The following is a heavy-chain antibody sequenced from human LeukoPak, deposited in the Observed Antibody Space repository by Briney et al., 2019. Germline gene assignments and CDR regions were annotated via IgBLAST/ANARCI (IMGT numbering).Heavy chain of an antibody. CDR1: GYTFTGYY. CDR3: ARVPVIQYYYGMDV. J-gene: IGHJ6*02. Sequence: ASVKVSCKASGYTFTGYYMHWVRQAPGQGLEWMGWINPNSGGTNYAQKFQGRVTMTRDTSISTAYMELSRLRSDDTAVYYCARVPVIQYYYGMDVWGQGTTVTVSS. D-gene: IGHD3-16*02. V-gene: IGHV1-2*02. CDR2: INPNSGGT.